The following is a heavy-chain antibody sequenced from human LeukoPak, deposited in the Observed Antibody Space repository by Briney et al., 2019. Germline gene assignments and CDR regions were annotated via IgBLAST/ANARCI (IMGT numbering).Heavy chain of an antibody. D-gene: IGHD2-15*01. CDR3: AKDQCSFGYCSGTPDSMSSYYGLDG. CDR2: ISFDGSIK. V-gene: IGHV3-30*18. J-gene: IGHJ6*02. Sequence: PGGSLRLSCAASGFTFSSYGIHWVRQAPGKGLEWVGLISFDGSIKYYADSVKGRFTISRDNSKNTLYLQVNSLRAEDTAVYYCAKDQCSFGYCSGTPDSMSSYYGLDGWGQGTTVTVSS. CDR1: GFTFSSYG.